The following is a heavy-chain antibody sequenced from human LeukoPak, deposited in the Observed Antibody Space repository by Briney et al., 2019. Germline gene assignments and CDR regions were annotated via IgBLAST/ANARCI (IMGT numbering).Heavy chain of an antibody. CDR3: ARSYCSGGSCYDFSGVWDYFDY. CDR2: INPSGCST. CDR1: GYTFTSYY. D-gene: IGHD2-15*01. J-gene: IGHJ4*02. Sequence: ASVKVFCKASGYTFTSYYMHWVRQAPGQGLEWMGIINPSGCSTSYAQKFEGRVTMTRDTSTSTVYMELSSLRAEDTAVYYCARSYCSGGSCYDFSGVWDYFDYWGQGTLVTVPS. V-gene: IGHV1-46*01.